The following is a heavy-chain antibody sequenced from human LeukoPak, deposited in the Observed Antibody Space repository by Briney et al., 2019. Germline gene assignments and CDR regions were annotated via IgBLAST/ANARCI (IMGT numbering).Heavy chain of an antibody. CDR2: INHSGST. V-gene: IGHV4-34*01. CDR3: ARGLRWLLPGY. D-gene: IGHD3-22*01. J-gene: IGHJ4*02. CDR1: GGSCSGYY. Sequence: SETLSLTCAVYGGSCSGYYWSWIRQPPGKGLEWIGEINHSGSTNYNPSLKSRVTISVDTSKNQFSLKLSSVTAADTAVYYCARGLRWLLPGYWGQGTLVTVSS.